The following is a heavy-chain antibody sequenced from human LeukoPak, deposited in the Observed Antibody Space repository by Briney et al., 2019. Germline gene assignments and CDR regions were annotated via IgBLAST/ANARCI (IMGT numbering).Heavy chain of an antibody. Sequence: PETLSLTCAVSGGAFSNYFWTCIRHPPGKGLEWIAEINDSGSTNSNSSLRSRVAISLDTSKNQFSLRLTSVTAADTAVYYCARGQYCSTTTCYSARRYFWGQGTLVTVSS. V-gene: IGHV4-34*01. J-gene: IGHJ4*02. CDR1: GGAFSNYF. D-gene: IGHD2-2*01. CDR3: ARGQYCSTTTCYSARRYF. CDR2: INDSGST.